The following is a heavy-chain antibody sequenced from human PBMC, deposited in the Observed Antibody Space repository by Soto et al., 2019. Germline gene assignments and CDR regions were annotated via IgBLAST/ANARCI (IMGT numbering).Heavy chain of an antibody. CDR3: VRGPDYSNFGYFDS. CDR1: GFTFSSYG. Sequence: GGSLRLSCAASGFTFSSYGMHWVRQAPGKGLEWVAVIWYDGSNKYYADSVKGRFTISRDNSKNTLYLQMNGLRAEDTAVYYCVRGPDYSNFGYFDSWGQGILVTVSS. V-gene: IGHV3-33*01. J-gene: IGHJ4*02. D-gene: IGHD4-4*01. CDR2: IWYDGSNK.